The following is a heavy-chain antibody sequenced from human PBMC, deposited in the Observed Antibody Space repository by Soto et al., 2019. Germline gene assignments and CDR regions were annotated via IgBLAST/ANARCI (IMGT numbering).Heavy chain of an antibody. Sequence: AVKVSCKASGRTFSSYAISWVRQAPGQGLEWMGGIIPIFGTANYAQKFQGRVTITADESTSTAYMELSSLRSEDTAVYYCARAGVVVVAATQGYYYYGMDVWGQGTTVTVSS. J-gene: IGHJ6*02. V-gene: IGHV1-69*13. CDR2: IIPIFGTA. D-gene: IGHD2-15*01. CDR3: ARAGVVVVAATQGYYYYGMDV. CDR1: GRTFSSYA.